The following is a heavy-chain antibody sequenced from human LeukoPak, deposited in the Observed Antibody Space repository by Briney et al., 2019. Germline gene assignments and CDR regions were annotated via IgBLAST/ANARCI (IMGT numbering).Heavy chain of an antibody. D-gene: IGHD3-10*01. J-gene: IGHJ4*02. CDR1: GHSFSKYG. V-gene: IGHV1-18*01. CDR3: ARVSTGVWFGEYPDH. Sequence: ASVKVSCKATGHSFSKYGLSWVRQAPGQGLEWMAWTSVHKGTTNYAQRLQGRVTVTTDTSTSTAYMELRSLRSDDTAVYYCARVSTGVWFGEYPDHWGQGTLVTVSS. CDR2: TSVHKGTT.